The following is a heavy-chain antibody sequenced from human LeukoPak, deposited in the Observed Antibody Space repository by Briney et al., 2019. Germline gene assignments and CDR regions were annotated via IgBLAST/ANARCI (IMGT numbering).Heavy chain of an antibody. CDR2: ISYDESNK. J-gene: IGHJ4*02. CDR1: RFTFSSYA. V-gene: IGHV3-30-3*01. Sequence: GRSLRLSCAASRFTFSSYAMHWVRQAPGKGLEWVAVISYDESNKYYADSVKGRFTISRDNSKNTLYLQMNSLRAEDTAVYYCARDRVPYSSSPVGYWGQGTLVTVSS. CDR3: ARDRVPYSSSPVGY. D-gene: IGHD6-13*01.